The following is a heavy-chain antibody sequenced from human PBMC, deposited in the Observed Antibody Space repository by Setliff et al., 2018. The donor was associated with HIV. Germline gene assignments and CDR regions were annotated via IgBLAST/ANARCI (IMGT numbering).Heavy chain of an antibody. Sequence: SETLSLTCTVTGGSISSGGFYWTWIRQHPGKGLEWIGYIYTSGSTNYNPSLKSRATVSVDTSKNQFSLKLNSVTAADTAVYYCAKRAVQDGTVTSSNWFESWGQGTLVTVSS. D-gene: IGHD1-7*01. CDR2: IYTSGST. CDR3: AKRAVQDGTVTSSNWFES. CDR1: GGSISSGGFY. J-gene: IGHJ5*01. V-gene: IGHV4-31*03.